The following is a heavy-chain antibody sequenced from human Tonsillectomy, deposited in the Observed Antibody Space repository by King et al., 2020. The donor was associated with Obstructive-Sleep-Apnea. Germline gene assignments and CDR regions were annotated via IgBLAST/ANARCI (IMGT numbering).Heavy chain of an antibody. CDR1: GYSFFSHS. V-gene: IGHV1-18*04. Sequence: VQLVESGAEVKKPGASVKVSCKASGYSFFSHSLSWVRQAPGQGLQWMGWVSVHNGNTYYAQKFQGRVTMTTDTSTSTAYMEMRNLRSDDTAVYYCARIIQPAAGTSGYFDNWGQGTLVTVSS. CDR3: ARIIQPAAGTSGYFDN. J-gene: IGHJ4*02. CDR2: VSVHNGNT. D-gene: IGHD6-13*01.